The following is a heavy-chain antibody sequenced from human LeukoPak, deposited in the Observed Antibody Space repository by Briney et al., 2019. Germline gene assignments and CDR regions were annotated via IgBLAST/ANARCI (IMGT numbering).Heavy chain of an antibody. CDR2: IYYSGST. J-gene: IGHJ4*02. Sequence: SEALSLTCTVSGGSISSSSYYWGWIRQPPGKGLEWIGSIYYSGSTYYNPSLKSRVTISVDTSKNQFSLKLSSVTAADTAVYYCARHHPDDSSGYYCGLPLCYWGQGTLVTVSS. V-gene: IGHV4-39*01. CDR1: GGSISSSSYY. D-gene: IGHD3-22*01. CDR3: ARHHPDDSSGYYCGLPLCY.